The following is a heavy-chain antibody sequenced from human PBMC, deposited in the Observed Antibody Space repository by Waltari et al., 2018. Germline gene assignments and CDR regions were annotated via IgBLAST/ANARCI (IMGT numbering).Heavy chain of an antibody. J-gene: IGHJ3*02. V-gene: IGHV1-24*01. CDR3: ATVDWSGRVGAFDI. CDR2: FDPEDGET. D-gene: IGHD3-3*01. Sequence: QVQLVQSGAEVKKPGSSVKVSCKASGGTFSSYAISWVRQAPGQGLEWMGGFDPEDGETIYAQKFPGRFTMTDDTATDTAYLQLSSLVSDDTAVYYCATVDWSGRVGAFDIWGQWTMVTVSS. CDR1: GGTFSSYA.